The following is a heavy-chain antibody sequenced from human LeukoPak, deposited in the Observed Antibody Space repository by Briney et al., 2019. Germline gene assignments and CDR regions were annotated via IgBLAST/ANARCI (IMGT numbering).Heavy chain of an antibody. CDR1: GYTFTDYY. CDR2: INPNSGGT. CDR3: ARVVGAITKDRFDY. D-gene: IGHD1-26*01. V-gene: IGHV1-2*02. J-gene: IGHJ4*02. Sequence: ASVKVSCKASGYTFTDYYMHWVRQAPGQGLEWMGRINPNSGGTNYAQKFQGRVTMTGDTSISTAYMELSRLRSDDTAVYYCARVVGAITKDRFDYWGQGTLVTVSS.